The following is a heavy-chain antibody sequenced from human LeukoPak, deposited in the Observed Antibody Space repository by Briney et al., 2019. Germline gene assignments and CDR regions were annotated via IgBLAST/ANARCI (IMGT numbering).Heavy chain of an antibody. D-gene: IGHD3-16*01. CDR1: GFTVSGNY. Sequence: PGGSLRLSCAASGFTVSGNYMGWARLAPGKGLEWVSLISAANIAYYADSVKGRFTISRDNAKNTLYLQMNSLRAEDTALYYCARAGKWTPYNYYYGMDVWGQGTTVTVSS. CDR3: ARAGKWTPYNYYYGMDV. V-gene: IGHV3-53*01. CDR2: ISAANIA. J-gene: IGHJ6*02.